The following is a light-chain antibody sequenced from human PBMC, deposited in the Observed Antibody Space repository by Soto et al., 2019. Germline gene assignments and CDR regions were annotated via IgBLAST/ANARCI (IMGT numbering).Light chain of an antibody. CDR1: QGIRND. CDR3: IQHNSYLGT. Sequence: DIQMTQSPSSLSASVGDRVTITCRASQGIRNDLGWYQQRQGKAPKRLIYAASSLQIGVPSRFSGSGDGTELNLTSSRLQPEDFATYCCIQHNSYLGTLGQGTKVEIK. J-gene: IGKJ1*01. CDR2: AAS. V-gene: IGKV1-17*01.